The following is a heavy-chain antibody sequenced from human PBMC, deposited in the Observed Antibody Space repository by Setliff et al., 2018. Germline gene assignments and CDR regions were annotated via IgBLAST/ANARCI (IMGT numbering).Heavy chain of an antibody. D-gene: IGHD6-6*01. Sequence: PSETLSLTCAAYGGTFSDYYWTWIRQPPGKGLEWIGEINHRGSTNYNPSLKSRATISIDTSKDQFSLKLISMSAADTAVYFCPRGRNIAARLLDSWGQGALVTVSS. V-gene: IGHV4-34*01. J-gene: IGHJ5*01. CDR1: GGTFSDYY. CDR3: PRGRNIAARLLDS. CDR2: INHRGST.